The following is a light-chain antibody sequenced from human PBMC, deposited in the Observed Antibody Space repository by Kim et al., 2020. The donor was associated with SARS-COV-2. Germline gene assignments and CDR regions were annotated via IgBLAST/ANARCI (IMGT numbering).Light chain of an antibody. J-gene: IGLJ3*02. CDR2: DVS. CDR3: CSFAGSYTWV. Sequence: GQSFTISCTGTSSDVGGYNYVSWYQHHPGKAPKLMIYDVSKRPSGVPDRFSGSKSGNTASLTISGLQAEDEAEYYCCSFAGSYTWVFGGGTQLTVL. CDR1: SSDVGGYNY. V-gene: IGLV2-11*01.